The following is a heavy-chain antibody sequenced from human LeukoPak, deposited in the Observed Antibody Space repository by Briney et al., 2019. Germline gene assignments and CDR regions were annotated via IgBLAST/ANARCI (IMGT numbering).Heavy chain of an antibody. CDR1: GFTFSSYA. J-gene: IGHJ4*02. D-gene: IGHD3-3*01. V-gene: IGHV3-23*01. CDR2: ISGSGGST. Sequence: PGGSLRLSCAASGFTFSSYAMSWVRQAPGKGLEWVSAISGSGGSTYYADSVKGRFTISRDNSKNTLYLQMNSLKPEDTAVYYCARSSPQPLFGVVIKEVVGSGRHLDYWGQGTLVTVSS. CDR3: ARSSPQPLFGVVIKEVVGSGRHLDY.